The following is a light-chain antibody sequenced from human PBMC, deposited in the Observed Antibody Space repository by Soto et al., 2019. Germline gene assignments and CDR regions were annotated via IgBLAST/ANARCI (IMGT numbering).Light chain of an antibody. CDR1: SSDVGGYNY. Sequence: QSVLTQPASVSGSPGQSITISCTGTSSDVGGYNYVSWYQQHPGKAPKLMIYEVSNRPSGVSNRFSGSKSGNTASLTISGLQAEDEADYYCCSYAGSSTFFYVFGTGTKVTVL. CDR2: EVS. J-gene: IGLJ1*01. CDR3: CSYAGSSTFFYV. V-gene: IGLV2-14*01.